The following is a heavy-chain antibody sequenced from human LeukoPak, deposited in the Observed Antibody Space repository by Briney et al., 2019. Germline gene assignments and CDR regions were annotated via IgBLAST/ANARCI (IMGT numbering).Heavy chain of an antibody. CDR3: AKEAWIQLPTFDY. V-gene: IGHV3-30*18. CDR2: MSNDGSNK. D-gene: IGHD5-18*01. J-gene: IGHJ4*02. CDR1: GFTFSSYG. Sequence: GGSLRLSCAASGFTFSSYGMHWVRQAPGKGLEWVAVMSNDGSNKYYADSVKGRFTVSRDNSKNTLYLQMNSLRAEDTAVYYCAKEAWIQLPTFDYWGQGTLVTVSS.